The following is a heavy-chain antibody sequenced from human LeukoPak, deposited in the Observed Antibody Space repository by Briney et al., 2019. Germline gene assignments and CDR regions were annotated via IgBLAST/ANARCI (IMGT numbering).Heavy chain of an antibody. CDR3: ARDRGTTVTYYYYGMDV. V-gene: IGHV3-11*01. CDR1: GFTFSDYY. D-gene: IGHD4-11*01. CDR2: ISSSGSTI. J-gene: IGHJ6*02. Sequence: GGSLRLSCAASGFTFSDYYMSWIRQAPGKGLEWVSYISSSGSTIYYADSVKGRFTISRDNAKNSLYLQMNSLRAEDTAVYYCARDRGTTVTYYYYGMDVWGQGTTVTVSS.